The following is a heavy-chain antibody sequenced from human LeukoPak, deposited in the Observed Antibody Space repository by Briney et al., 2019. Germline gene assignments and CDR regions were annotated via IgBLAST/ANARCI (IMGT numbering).Heavy chain of an antibody. V-gene: IGHV4-39*07. CDR2: IYYSGST. CDR1: GGSISSSSYY. CDR3: ARGGSGWPAHDY. D-gene: IGHD6-19*01. J-gene: IGHJ4*02. Sequence: PSETLSLTCTVSGGSISSSSYYWGWIRQPPGKGLEWIGSIYYSGSTNYNPSLKSRVTISVDTSKNQFSLKLSSVTAADTAVYYCARGGSGWPAHDYWGQGTLVTVSS.